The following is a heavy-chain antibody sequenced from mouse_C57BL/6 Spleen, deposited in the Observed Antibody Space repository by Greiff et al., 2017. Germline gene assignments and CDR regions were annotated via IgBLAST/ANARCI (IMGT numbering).Heavy chain of an antibody. D-gene: IGHD2-4*01. Sequence: QVQLQQPGAELVKPGASVKMSCKASGYTFTSYWITWVKQRPGQGLEWIGDIYPGSGSTNYNEKFKSKATLTVDTSSSTAYMQLSSLTSEDSAVYYCARGGVYYDYDVRFAYWGQGTLVTVSA. CDR2: IYPGSGST. V-gene: IGHV1-55*01. CDR3: ARGGVYYDYDVRFAY. J-gene: IGHJ3*01. CDR1: GYTFTSYW.